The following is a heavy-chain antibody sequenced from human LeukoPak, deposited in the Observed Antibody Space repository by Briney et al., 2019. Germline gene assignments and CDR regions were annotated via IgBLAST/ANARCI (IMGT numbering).Heavy chain of an antibody. V-gene: IGHV4-59*01. Sequence: PSETLSLTCTVSGGSISSYYWSWIRQPPGKGLGWIEYIYYSGSTNYNPSLKSRVTISVDTSKNQFSLKLSSVTAADTAVYYCARSTYYYGSGSYYRRFDYWGQGTLVTVSS. J-gene: IGHJ4*02. D-gene: IGHD3-10*01. CDR3: ARSTYYYGSGSYYRRFDY. CDR1: GGSISSYY. CDR2: IYYSGST.